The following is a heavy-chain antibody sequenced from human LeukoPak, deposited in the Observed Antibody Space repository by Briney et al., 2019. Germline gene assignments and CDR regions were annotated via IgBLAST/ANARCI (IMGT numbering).Heavy chain of an antibody. J-gene: IGHJ4*02. CDR3: ARRTTSCPDY. D-gene: IGHD2-2*01. Sequence: ASVKVSCKASGYIFTGYYMHWVRQAPGQGLEWMGWINPNSGDTNYAQKFQGRVTMTRDTSISTAYMELSRLRSDDTAVYYCARRTTSCPDYWGQGTLVTVSS. CDR2: INPNSGDT. CDR1: GYIFTGYY. V-gene: IGHV1-2*02.